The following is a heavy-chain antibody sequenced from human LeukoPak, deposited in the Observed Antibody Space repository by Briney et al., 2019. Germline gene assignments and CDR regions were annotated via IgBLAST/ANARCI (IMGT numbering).Heavy chain of an antibody. CDR2: INPNSGGT. CDR1: GYTFTGYY. Sequence: GASVKVSCKASGYTFTGYYMHWVRQAPGQGLEWMGWINPNSGGTNYAQKFQGRVTMTGDTSISTAYMELSRLRSDDTAVYYCARDLSLAVPVRGYWGQGTLVTVSS. D-gene: IGHD6-19*01. CDR3: ARDLSLAVPVRGY. V-gene: IGHV1-2*02. J-gene: IGHJ4*02.